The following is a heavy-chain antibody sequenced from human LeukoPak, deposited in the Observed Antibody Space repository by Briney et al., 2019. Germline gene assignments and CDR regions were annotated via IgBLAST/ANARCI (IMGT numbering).Heavy chain of an antibody. D-gene: IGHD1-1*01. CDR2: ISSSSYI. J-gene: IGHJ4*02. CDR3: ARDLELAGYYFDY. V-gene: IGHV3-21*01. Sequence: GGSLRLSCAASGFTFSTYAVNWVRQAPGKGLEWVSSISSSSYIYYADSVKGRFTISRDNAKNSLYLQMNSLRAEDTAVYYCARDLELAGYYFDYWGQGTLVTVSS. CDR1: GFTFSTYA.